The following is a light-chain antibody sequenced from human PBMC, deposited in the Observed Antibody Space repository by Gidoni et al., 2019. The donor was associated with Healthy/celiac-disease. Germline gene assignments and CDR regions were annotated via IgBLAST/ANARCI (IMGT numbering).Light chain of an antibody. V-gene: IGKV2-28*01. J-gene: IGKJ3*01. CDR3: MQALQTHLFT. Sequence: IAITQSPLSLLVTPGELASISCMSSQSHLHRNRQNYLDLYLRKPGQSPQLLIYLGYNRASAVPDKFSGSGSGTDFTLKISRVEAEDVGVYYYMQALQTHLFTFGPGTKVDIK. CDR2: LGY. CDR1: QSHLHRNRQNY.